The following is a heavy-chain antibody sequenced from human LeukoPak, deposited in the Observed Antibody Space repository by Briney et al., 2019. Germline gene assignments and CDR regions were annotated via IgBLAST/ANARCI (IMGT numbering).Heavy chain of an antibody. V-gene: IGHV4-61*01. Sequence: SETLSLTCTVSGGSDSSDSYYWSWIRQPPGKGLEWIGYIYYSGSTNYNPSLKSRVTISVDTSKNQFSLKLSSVTAADTAVYYCARGAGERFDPWGQGTLVTVSS. J-gene: IGHJ5*02. CDR2: IYYSGST. CDR3: ARGAGERFDP. D-gene: IGHD3-16*01. CDR1: GGSDSSDSYY.